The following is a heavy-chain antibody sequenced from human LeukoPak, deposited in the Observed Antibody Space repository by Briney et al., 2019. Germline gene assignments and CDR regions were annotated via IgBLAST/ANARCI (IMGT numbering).Heavy chain of an antibody. J-gene: IGHJ4*02. D-gene: IGHD3-16*02. V-gene: IGHV1-69*06. Sequence: GASVKVSCKASGGTFSSYAISWVRQAPGQGLEWMGGIIPIFGTANYAQKFQGRVTITADKSTSTAYMELSSLRSEDTAVYYCARKLLRLGELSSFDYWGQGTLVTVSS. CDR3: ARKLLRLGELSSFDY. CDR1: GGTFSSYA. CDR2: IIPIFGTA.